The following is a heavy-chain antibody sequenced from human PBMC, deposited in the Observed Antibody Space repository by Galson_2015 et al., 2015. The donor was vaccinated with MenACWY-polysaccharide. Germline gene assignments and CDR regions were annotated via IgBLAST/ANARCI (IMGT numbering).Heavy chain of an antibody. Sequence: SVKVSCKASGYTFTRYDINWVRQAPGKGLEWMGWMNPNSGNTDYAQKVQGRVTMTRSNSMSTDYMELSSLRPEDTAVYYCARGERINVDPTTNQRHYYFDVWGKGTTVTVSS. J-gene: IGHJ6*03. CDR3: ARGERINVDPTTNQRHYYFDV. CDR2: MNPNSGNT. D-gene: IGHD2-8*01. CDR1: GYTFTRYD. V-gene: IGHV1-8*01.